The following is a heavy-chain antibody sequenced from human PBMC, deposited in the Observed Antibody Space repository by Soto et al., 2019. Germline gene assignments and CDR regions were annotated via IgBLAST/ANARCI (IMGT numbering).Heavy chain of an antibody. Sequence: SETLSLTCTVSGGSISSGGYYWSWIRQHPGKGLEWIGYIYYSGSTYYNPSLKSRVTISVDTSKNQFSLKLSSVTAADTAVYYCARDRLGPYYFDYWGQGTLVTVSS. J-gene: IGHJ4*02. D-gene: IGHD5-12*01. CDR3: ARDRLGPYYFDY. V-gene: IGHV4-31*03. CDR2: IYYSGST. CDR1: GGSISSGGYY.